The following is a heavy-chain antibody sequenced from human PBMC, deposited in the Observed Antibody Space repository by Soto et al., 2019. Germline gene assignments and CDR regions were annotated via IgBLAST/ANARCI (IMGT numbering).Heavy chain of an antibody. V-gene: IGHV1-18*01. Sequence: QVHLVQSGAEVKKPGASVKVSCKASGYTFTTYGMNWVRQAPGQGLEWMGRISAYNGNTNYAQKFQGRVAMTTDTSTSTAYMERTSRRSDDTAVYSCARGSWGFDYWGQGTLVTVSS. CDR1: GYTFTTYG. CDR2: ISAYNGNT. J-gene: IGHJ4*02. CDR3: ARGSWGFDY. D-gene: IGHD7-27*01.